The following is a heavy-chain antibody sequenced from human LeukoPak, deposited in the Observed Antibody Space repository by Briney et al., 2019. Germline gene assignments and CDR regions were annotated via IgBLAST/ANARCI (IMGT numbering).Heavy chain of an antibody. CDR1: GFTFSGYT. J-gene: IGHJ4*02. CDR3: ARDPFEL. CDR2: ITQGGSDK. D-gene: IGHD1-26*01. V-gene: IGHV3-7*01. Sequence: GGSLRLSCAASGFTFSGYTMNWVRQAPGKGLEWVATITQGGSDKFYVDSVKGRFTISGDNAKNSLYLQMNSLRAEDTAVYYCARDPFELWGQGTLVTVSS.